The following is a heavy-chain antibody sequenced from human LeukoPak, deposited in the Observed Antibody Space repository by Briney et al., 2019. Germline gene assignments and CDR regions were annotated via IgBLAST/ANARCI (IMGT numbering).Heavy chain of an antibody. CDR2: INHSGST. J-gene: IGHJ5*02. CDR3: ARTKRNHCSGGSCYSAGWFDP. D-gene: IGHD2-15*01. CDR1: GGSFSGYY. Sequence: SETLSLTCAVYGGSFSGYYWSWIRQPPGKGLEGIGEINHSGSTNYNPSLKSRVTISVDTSKNQFSLKLSSVTAADTAVYYCARTKRNHCSGGSCYSAGWFDPWGQGTLVTVSS. V-gene: IGHV4-34*01.